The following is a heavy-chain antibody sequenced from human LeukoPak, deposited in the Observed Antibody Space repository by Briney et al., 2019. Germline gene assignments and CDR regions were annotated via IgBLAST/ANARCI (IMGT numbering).Heavy chain of an antibody. CDR2: IYYSGST. CDR1: GGSISSSSYY. D-gene: IGHD6-13*01. V-gene: IGHV4-39*07. J-gene: IGHJ4*02. CDR3: ARDHSSSWSANFDY. Sequence: SETLSLTCTISGGSISSSSYYWGWIRQPPGKGLEWIGSIYYSGSTYYNPSLKSRVTISVDTSKNQFSLKLSSVTAADTAVYYCARDHSSSWSANFDYWGQGTLVTVSS.